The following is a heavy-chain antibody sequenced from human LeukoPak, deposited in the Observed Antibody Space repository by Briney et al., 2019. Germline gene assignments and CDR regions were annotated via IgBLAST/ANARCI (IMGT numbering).Heavy chain of an antibody. CDR3: ARRRGWSIDY. J-gene: IGHJ4*02. D-gene: IGHD6-19*01. V-gene: IGHV5-51*01. Sequence: GESLNISCKGSGPSFTTYWIAWVRQMPGKGLEWMGIIYPGDSDTRYSPSFQGQVTISADKSISTAYLQWSSLKASDSAMYYCARRRGWSIDYWGQGTLVTVSS. CDR1: GPSFTTYW. CDR2: IYPGDSDT.